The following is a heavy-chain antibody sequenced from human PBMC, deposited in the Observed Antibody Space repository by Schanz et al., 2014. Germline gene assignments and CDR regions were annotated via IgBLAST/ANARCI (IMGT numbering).Heavy chain of an antibody. V-gene: IGHV3-33*08. Sequence: QAQLVESGGGVVQPGGSLRLSCAASGFTFSSYGMHWVRQAPGKGLEWVANIGYDGSEKYYVDSVKGRFTISRDNAKNSLYLQMDSLRAEDTAVYYCARGIITMVRGGDVGAFDIWGQGTMVTVSS. D-gene: IGHD3-10*01. CDR2: IGYDGSEK. J-gene: IGHJ3*02. CDR3: ARGIITMVRGGDVGAFDI. CDR1: GFTFSSYG.